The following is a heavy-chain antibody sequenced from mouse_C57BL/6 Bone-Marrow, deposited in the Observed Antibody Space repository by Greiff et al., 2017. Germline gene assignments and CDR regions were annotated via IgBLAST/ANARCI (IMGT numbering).Heavy chain of an antibody. J-gene: IGHJ4*01. D-gene: IGHD1-1*01. Sequence: EVQLVESGAELVRPGSSVKMSCKTSGYTFTSYGINWVKQRPGQGLDWIGYINIGNGYTEYNEKFKGKATLTSDTSSSTAYMQLSSLTSVDSAIYFCARGVTTVVAPYAMDYWGQGTSVTVSS. CDR3: ARGVTTVVAPYAMDY. V-gene: IGHV1-58*01. CDR2: INIGNGYT. CDR1: GYTFTSYG.